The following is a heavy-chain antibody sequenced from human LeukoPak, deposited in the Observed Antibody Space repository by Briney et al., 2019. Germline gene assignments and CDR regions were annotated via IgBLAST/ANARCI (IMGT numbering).Heavy chain of an antibody. CDR2: IYPGDSDT. V-gene: IGHV5-51*01. CDR1: GYNFPNYW. Sequence: GESLKISCKGSGYNFPNYWIGWVRQMPGKGLEWMGIIYPGDSDTKYSPSFEGQVTISVDKSINTAYLQWSSLKASDSAMYYCARYEPFISARPYDFWGQGTLVTVSS. D-gene: IGHD6-13*01. CDR3: ARYEPFISARPYDF. J-gene: IGHJ4*02.